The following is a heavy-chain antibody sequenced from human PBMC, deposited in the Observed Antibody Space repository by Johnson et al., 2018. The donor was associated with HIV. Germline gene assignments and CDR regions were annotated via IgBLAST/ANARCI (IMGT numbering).Heavy chain of an antibody. CDR2: IWYDGSNK. J-gene: IGHJ3*02. V-gene: IGHV3-33*01. CDR1: GFTFSSYG. D-gene: IGHD6-13*01. Sequence: QVQLVESGGGVVQPGRSLRLSCAASGFTFSSYGMHWVRQAPGKGLEWVAVIWYDGSNKYYADSVKGRFPISTDNSKNTLYLQMNSLRTEDTAVDYCAGGDRAAAGNGAFDIWGQGTMVTVSS. CDR3: AGGDRAAAGNGAFDI.